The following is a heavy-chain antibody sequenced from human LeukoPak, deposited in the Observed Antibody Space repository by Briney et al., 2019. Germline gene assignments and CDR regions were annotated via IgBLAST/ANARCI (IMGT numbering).Heavy chain of an antibody. CDR2: ISSSGSTI. CDR1: GFTFSSYE. Sequence: PGGSLRLSCAASGFTFSSYEMNWVRQAPGKGLEWVSYISSSGSTIYYADSVKGRFTISRDNAKNSLYLQMNSLRAEDTAVYYCARGERWFGELFTWFDPWGQGTLVTVSS. D-gene: IGHD3-10*01. CDR3: ARGERWFGELFTWFDP. V-gene: IGHV3-48*03. J-gene: IGHJ5*02.